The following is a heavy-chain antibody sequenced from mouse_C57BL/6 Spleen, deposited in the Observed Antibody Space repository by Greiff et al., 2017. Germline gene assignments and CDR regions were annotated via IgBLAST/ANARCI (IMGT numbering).Heavy chain of an antibody. V-gene: IGHV14-1*01. CDR1: GFNIKDYY. D-gene: IGHD1-1*01. J-gene: IGHJ1*03. Sequence: VQLQQSGAELVRPGASVKLSCTASGFNIKDYYMHWVKQRPEQGLEWIGRIDPEDGDTEYAPKFQGKATMTAETSSDTAYLQLSSLTSEDTAVYYCTTGYGSSYGYFDVWGTGTTVTVSS. CDR3: TTGYGSSYGYFDV. CDR2: IDPEDGDT.